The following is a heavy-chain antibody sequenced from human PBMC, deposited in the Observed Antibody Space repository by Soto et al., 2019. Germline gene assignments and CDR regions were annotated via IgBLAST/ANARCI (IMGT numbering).Heavy chain of an antibody. CDR1: GWPFSGHY. V-gene: IGHV4-34*01. Sequence: SETLSLTCAFYGWPFSGHYWSWIRQSPGKGLEWIGEINHSGSTNYNPSLKSRVTVSVDTSKNQFSLKLSSVTAADTAVYYCARRRYRISTAGTWFDPWGQGTLVT. CDR2: INHSGST. J-gene: IGHJ5*02. D-gene: IGHD6-13*01. CDR3: ARRRYRISTAGTWFDP.